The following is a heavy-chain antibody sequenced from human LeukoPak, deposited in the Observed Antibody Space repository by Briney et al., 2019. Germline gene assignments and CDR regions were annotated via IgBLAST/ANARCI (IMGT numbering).Heavy chain of an antibody. CDR3: SMDLSGAHDY. CDR2: VNTDGRTT. J-gene: IGHJ4*02. CDR1: GFTFTSYW. Sequence: GGSLRLSCAVSGFTFTSYWMSWVRQAPGKGLVWVSRVNTDGRTTNYADSVRGRFTISRDNAENTLYLQMNSLRVEDTAVYYCSMDLSGAHDYWGQGSVVTVSS. D-gene: IGHD2-2*03. V-gene: IGHV3-74*01.